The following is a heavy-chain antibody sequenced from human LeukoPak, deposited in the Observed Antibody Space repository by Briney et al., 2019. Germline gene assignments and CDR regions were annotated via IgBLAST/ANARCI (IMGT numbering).Heavy chain of an antibody. D-gene: IGHD3-9*01. CDR1: GGSFSGYY. J-gene: IGHJ5*02. CDR2: INHSGST. CDR3: ARRVDYDILTGYSGRQNNWFDP. V-gene: IGHV4-34*01. Sequence: SETLSLTCAVYGGSFSGYYWSWIRQPPGKGLEWIGEINHSGSTNYNPSLKSRVTISVDTSKNQFSLKLSSATAADTAVYYCARRVDYDILTGYSGRQNNWFDPWGQGTLVTVSS.